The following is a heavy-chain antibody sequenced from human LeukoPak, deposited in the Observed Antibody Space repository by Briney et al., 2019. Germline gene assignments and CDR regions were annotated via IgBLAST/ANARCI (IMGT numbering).Heavy chain of an antibody. CDR3: ARDIAVNWFYS. Sequence: SATLSLTCAVSGGSISSGGYSWSWIRQPPGKGLEWIGYIYHSGSTYYNPSLKSRVTISVDRSKNQFSLKLSSVTAADTAVYYCARDIAVNWFYSWGQGTLVTVSS. J-gene: IGHJ5*01. CDR2: IYHSGST. CDR1: GGSISSGGYS. V-gene: IGHV4-30-2*01. D-gene: IGHD2-15*01.